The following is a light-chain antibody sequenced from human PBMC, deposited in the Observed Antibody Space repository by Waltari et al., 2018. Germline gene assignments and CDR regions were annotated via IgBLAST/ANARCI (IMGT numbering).Light chain of an antibody. Sequence: DIVMTQSQDSLAVSLGERATINCKSSQGVFWSPNNKNYLAGYPQKAGQRARLLFYWASTRESGVPDRFSASGSGTDFTLTIRSLQPEDVATYYCQQYYSHPTTFGQGTNVE. J-gene: IGKJ1*01. V-gene: IGKV4-1*01. CDR3: QQYYSHPTT. CDR2: WAS. CDR1: QGVFWSPNNKNY.